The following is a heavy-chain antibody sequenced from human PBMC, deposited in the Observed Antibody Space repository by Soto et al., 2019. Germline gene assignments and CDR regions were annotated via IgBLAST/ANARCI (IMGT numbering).Heavy chain of an antibody. CDR2: IVSPYQT. D-gene: IGHD6-19*01. CDR1: GLSFSVYA. V-gene: IGHV3-23*01. Sequence: PGGSLRLSCVDSGLSFSVYAFNWVRQAPGKGLEWVSTIVSPYQTYYADSVKGRFTISRDNSKNTLYLQMNSLRVEDTAVYYCAKDHYSDGWPTFDYWGQGALVTVSS. J-gene: IGHJ4*02. CDR3: AKDHYSDGWPTFDY.